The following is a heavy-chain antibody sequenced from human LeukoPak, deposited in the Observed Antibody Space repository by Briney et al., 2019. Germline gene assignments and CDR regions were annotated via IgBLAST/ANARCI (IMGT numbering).Heavy chain of an antibody. D-gene: IGHD4-11*01. CDR2: IKQDGSEK. Sequence: GGSPRLSCATSGSPFSSNWMTWVRQAPGKGLEWVANIKQDGSEKYYVDSVKGRFTISRDNAKNSLYLQMNSLRAEDTAVYYCARGLQSAYWGQGTLVTVSS. V-gene: IGHV3-7*05. CDR1: GSPFSSNW. J-gene: IGHJ4*02. CDR3: ARGLQSAY.